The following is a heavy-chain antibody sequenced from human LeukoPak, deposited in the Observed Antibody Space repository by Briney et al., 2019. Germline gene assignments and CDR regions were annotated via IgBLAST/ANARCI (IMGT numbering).Heavy chain of an antibody. Sequence: ASVKVSCKASGYTFTGYYMHWVRQAPGQGLEWMGWISAYNGNTNYAQKLQGRVTMTTDTSTSTAYMELRSLRSDDTAVYYCARDVGYNPRVVAFDIWGQGTMVTVSS. V-gene: IGHV1-18*04. CDR2: ISAYNGNT. J-gene: IGHJ3*02. D-gene: IGHD2-21*01. CDR3: ARDVGYNPRVVAFDI. CDR1: GYTFTGYY.